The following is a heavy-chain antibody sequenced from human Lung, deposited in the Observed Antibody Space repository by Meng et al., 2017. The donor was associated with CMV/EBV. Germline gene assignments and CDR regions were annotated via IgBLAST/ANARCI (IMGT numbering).Heavy chain of an antibody. CDR1: GFTFSNIA. D-gene: IGHD1-26*01. Sequence: GGSLRLXCAASGFTFSNIAMAWVRQAPGKGLEWVSGISNTGGNTYYADSVKGRFTISRDNSKNTLYLQMNSLRAEDTAVYYCAKFRGGIYYVYYFDYWGQGNXVNGAS. V-gene: IGHV3-23*01. CDR3: AKFRGGIYYVYYFDY. CDR2: ISNTGGNT. J-gene: IGHJ4*02.